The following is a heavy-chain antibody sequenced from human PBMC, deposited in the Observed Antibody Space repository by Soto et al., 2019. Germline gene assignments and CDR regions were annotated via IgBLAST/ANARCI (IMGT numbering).Heavy chain of an antibody. V-gene: IGHV3-66*01. D-gene: IGHD3-22*01. CDR2: IYDDGTT. CDR1: GPSVINNY. J-gene: IGHJ4*02. Sequence: GGSLRLSCAASGPSVINNYMNWVRQAPGRGLEWVSIIYDDGTTWDADSVKGRFTISRDNSKNTLYLQMNSLRAEDTAVYYCARDRYYYDNSGYPGSYWGQGTLVTVSS. CDR3: ARDRYYYDNSGYPGSY.